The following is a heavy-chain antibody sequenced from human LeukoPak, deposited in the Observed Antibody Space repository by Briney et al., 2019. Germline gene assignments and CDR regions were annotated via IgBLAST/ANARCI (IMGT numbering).Heavy chain of an antibody. CDR2: IWYDGSNK. CDR1: GFTFSSYG. V-gene: IGHV3-33*06. Sequence: GGSLRHSCAASGFTFSSYGMHWVRQAPGKGLEWVAVIWYDGSNKYYADSVKGRFTISRDNSKNTLYLQMNSLRAEDTAVYYCAKDRLRWHYYFDYWGQGTLVTVSS. J-gene: IGHJ4*02. CDR3: AKDRLRWHYYFDY. D-gene: IGHD4-23*01.